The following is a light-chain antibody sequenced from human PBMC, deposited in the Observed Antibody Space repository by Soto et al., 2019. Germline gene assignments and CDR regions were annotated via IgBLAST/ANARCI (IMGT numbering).Light chain of an antibody. CDR1: QSVNGNH. J-gene: IGKJ1*01. Sequence: IVFTHSPCTLSLSPVQRSALSFRASQSVNGNHLALFQQKPGQSPSLLIYGASNRATGVPDRFSGSESGTDFTLTITELDPEAFAVYYCKQYGRSLSKFGQGSXVDLK. CDR2: GAS. CDR3: KQYGRSLSK. V-gene: IGKV3-20*01.